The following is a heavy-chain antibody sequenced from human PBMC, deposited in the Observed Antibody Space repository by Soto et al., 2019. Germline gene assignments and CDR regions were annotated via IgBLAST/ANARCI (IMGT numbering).Heavy chain of an antibody. CDR3: AKTLRPSQSGYYYYYMDV. D-gene: IGHD6-6*01. V-gene: IGHV3-23*01. J-gene: IGHJ6*03. CDR1: GFTFSSYA. CDR2: ISGSGGST. Sequence: EVQLLESGGGLVQPGGSLRLSCAASGFTFSSYAMSWVRQAPGKGLEWVSAISGSGGSTYYADSVKGRFTISRDNSKNTLYLQMNSLRAEDTAVYYCAKTLRPSQSGYYYYYMDVWGKGTTVTVSS.